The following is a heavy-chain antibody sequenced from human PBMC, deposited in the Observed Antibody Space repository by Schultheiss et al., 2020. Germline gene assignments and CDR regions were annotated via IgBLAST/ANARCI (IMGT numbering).Heavy chain of an antibody. Sequence: GGSLRLSCAASGFTFSSYWMHWVRQAPGKGLVWVSRINSDGSSTSYADSVKGRFTISRDNAKNTLYLQMNSLRAEDTAVYYCARCPDILTGYYSAGAFDYWGQGTLVTGSS. CDR3: ARCPDILTGYYSAGAFDY. J-gene: IGHJ4*02. CDR2: INSDGSST. CDR1: GFTFSSYW. V-gene: IGHV3-74*01. D-gene: IGHD3-9*01.